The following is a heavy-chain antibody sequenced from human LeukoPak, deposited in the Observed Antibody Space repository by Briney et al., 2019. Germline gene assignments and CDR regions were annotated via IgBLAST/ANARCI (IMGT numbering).Heavy chain of an antibody. V-gene: IGHV4-34*01. CDR2: INHSGST. Sequence: PSETLSLTCAVYGGSFSGYYWSWIRQPPGKGLEWIGEINHSGSTNYNPSLKSRVTISVDTSKNQFSLKLSSVTAADTAVYYCARGRRPLYYFDYWGQGTLVTVPS. J-gene: IGHJ4*02. CDR3: ARGRRPLYYFDY. CDR1: GGSFSGYY.